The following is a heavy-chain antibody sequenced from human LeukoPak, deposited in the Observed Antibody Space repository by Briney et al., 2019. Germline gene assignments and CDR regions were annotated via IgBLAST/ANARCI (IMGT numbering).Heavy chain of an antibody. CDR2: INWNGGST. D-gene: IGHD5-18*01. Sequence: GGSLRLSCAASGFTFDDYGMSWVRQAPGKGLEWVSGINWNGGSTGYADSVKGRFTISRDNAKNSLYLQMNSLRAEDTALYYCARAQRYSYEYYFDYWGQGTLVTVSS. J-gene: IGHJ4*02. CDR3: ARAQRYSYEYYFDY. CDR1: GFTFDDYG. V-gene: IGHV3-20*04.